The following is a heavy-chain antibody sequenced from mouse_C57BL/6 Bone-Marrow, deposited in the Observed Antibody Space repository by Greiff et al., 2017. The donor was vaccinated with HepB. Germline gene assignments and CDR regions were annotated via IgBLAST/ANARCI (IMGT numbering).Heavy chain of an antibody. CDR2: ISSGGDYI. CDR1: GFTFSSYA. J-gene: IGHJ2*01. V-gene: IGHV5-9-1*02. D-gene: IGHD1-1*01. CDR3: TRDYGSSLYYFDY. Sequence: EVKVLESGEGLVKPGGSLKLSCAASGFTFSSYAMSWVRQTPEKRLEWVAYISSGGDYIYYADTLKCRFTISRDNAMNTLYLQMSNLKSEYTAMYYCTRDYGSSLYYFDYWGQGTTLTVSS.